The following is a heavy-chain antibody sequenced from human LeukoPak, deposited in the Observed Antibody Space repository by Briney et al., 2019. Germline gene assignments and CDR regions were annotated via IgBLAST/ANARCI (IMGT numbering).Heavy chain of an antibody. D-gene: IGHD3-10*01. CDR1: GYTFTGYY. CDR3: ARDSEIVGIVPMVAAGSGAFDI. V-gene: IGHV1-2*02. CDR2: INPTSGGP. J-gene: IGHJ3*02. Sequence: ASLKVSCKASGYTFTGYYIHWVRQAPGQGLEWMGWINPTSGGPNYTQNFQGRVTMTRDTSIRTVYMELRRLRSDDTAVYYCARDSEIVGIVPMVAAGSGAFDIWGQGTLVTVSS.